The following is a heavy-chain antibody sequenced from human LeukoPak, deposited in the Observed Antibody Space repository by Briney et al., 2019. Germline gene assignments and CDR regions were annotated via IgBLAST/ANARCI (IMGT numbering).Heavy chain of an antibody. CDR2: ISGSGGST. J-gene: IGHJ5*02. CDR1: GFTFSSYA. D-gene: IGHD2-2*02. Sequence: GGSLRLSCAASGFTFSSYAMSWVRQAPGKGLEWVSAISGSGGSTYYADSVKGRFTISRDNSKNTLYLQMNSLRAEDTAVYYCAKESIVVVPAAIGWFDPWGQGTLVTVSS. CDR3: AKESIVVVPAAIGWFDP. V-gene: IGHV3-23*01.